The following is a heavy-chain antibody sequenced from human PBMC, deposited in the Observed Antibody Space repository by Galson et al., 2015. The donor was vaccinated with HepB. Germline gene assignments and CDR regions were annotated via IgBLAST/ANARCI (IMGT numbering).Heavy chain of an antibody. D-gene: IGHD4-17*01. CDR1: GFTFGDYA. Sequence: SLRLSCAASGFTFGDYAMSWVRQAPGKGLEWVGFIRSKAYGGTTEYAASVKGRFTISRDDSKSIAYLQMNSLKTEDTAVYYCTREGLYGDPFDYWGQGTLVTVSS. V-gene: IGHV3-49*04. CDR2: IRSKAYGGTT. CDR3: TREGLYGDPFDY. J-gene: IGHJ4*02.